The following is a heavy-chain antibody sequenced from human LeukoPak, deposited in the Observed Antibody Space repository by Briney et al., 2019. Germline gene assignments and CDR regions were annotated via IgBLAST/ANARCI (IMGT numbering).Heavy chain of an antibody. D-gene: IGHD3-22*01. Sequence: ASVKVSCKASAYTFTGYYMHWVRQAPGQGREWMGWINPNSGGTNYAQKFQGRVTMTRDTSISTAYMELSRLRSDDTAVYYCAREDKVVVDFDYWGQGTLVTVSS. CDR3: AREDKVVVDFDY. CDR2: INPNSGGT. J-gene: IGHJ4*02. V-gene: IGHV1-2*02. CDR1: AYTFTGYY.